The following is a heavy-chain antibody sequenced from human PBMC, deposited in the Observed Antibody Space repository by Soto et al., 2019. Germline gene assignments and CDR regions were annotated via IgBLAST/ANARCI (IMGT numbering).Heavy chain of an antibody. Sequence: QVQLVESGGRVVQPGRSLRLSCAASGFSFSRHGMHWVRQAPGKGLEWVAIISYDGSNKYYVDSVKGRFTISRDNSKNTLYLEMNSLRAEDTAVYYCARGDTLPGYWGQGTLVTVSS. D-gene: IGHD3-10*01. CDR2: ISYDGSNK. V-gene: IGHV3-33*01. CDR1: GFSFSRHG. J-gene: IGHJ4*02. CDR3: ARGDTLPGY.